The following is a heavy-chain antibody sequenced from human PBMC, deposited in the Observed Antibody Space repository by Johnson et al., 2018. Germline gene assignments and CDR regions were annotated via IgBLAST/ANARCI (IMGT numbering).Heavy chain of an antibody. CDR3: ARVHCTSTSCFFYSFYYGMDV. D-gene: IGHD2-2*01. Sequence: VQLVESGGGVVQPGRSLRLSCAASGFTFSNYGMHWVRQDPGKGLEWVAVIWFDGSNEEYADSVKGRFTISRDNSKNTLYLQMNSLRAEDTAIYYCARVHCTSTSCFFYSFYYGMDVWGQGTTVTVSS. V-gene: IGHV3-33*08. J-gene: IGHJ6*02. CDR1: GFTFSNYG. CDR2: IWFDGSNE.